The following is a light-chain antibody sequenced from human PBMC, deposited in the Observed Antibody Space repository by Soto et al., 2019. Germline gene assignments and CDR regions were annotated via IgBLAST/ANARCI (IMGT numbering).Light chain of an antibody. CDR2: GAS. Sequence: EIVMTQSQATLSVSPGERATLSCRASQSVSSNLAWYQQKPGQAPRLLIYGASTRATGIPARFSGSGSGTDFTLTISRLEPEDFAVYYCQQFGISPWTFGQGTKVDIK. CDR3: QQFGISPWT. J-gene: IGKJ1*01. CDR1: QSVSSN. V-gene: IGKV3-15*01.